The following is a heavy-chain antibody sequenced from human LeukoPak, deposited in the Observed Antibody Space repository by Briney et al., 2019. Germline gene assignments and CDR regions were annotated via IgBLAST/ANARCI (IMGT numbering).Heavy chain of an antibody. D-gene: IGHD4-17*01. CDR3: ARGDYGLYFFDS. J-gene: IGHJ4*02. CDR1: GGSISRGGYY. Sequence: PSETLPLTCTVSGGSISRGGYYWNWIRQHPREGLEWIGYFYYSRTTSYNPSLKSRATISVDTSNNQFSLKLSSVTAADTAVYYCARGDYGLYFFDSWGRGTLVTVSS. CDR2: FYYSRTT. V-gene: IGHV4-31*03.